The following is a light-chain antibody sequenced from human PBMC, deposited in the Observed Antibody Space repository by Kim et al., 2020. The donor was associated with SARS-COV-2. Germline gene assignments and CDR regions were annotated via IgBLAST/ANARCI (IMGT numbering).Light chain of an antibody. Sequence: DIQMTQSPSSVSASVGDRVTITCRASQGIGNWLAWYQQKPGKAPKLLIAGASSLQSWVPSRFSGSGTGTDFTLSISSLQPEDFATYYRQQADAFPLTFGGGTKVEIK. CDR3: QQADAFPLT. CDR1: QGIGNW. CDR2: GAS. J-gene: IGKJ4*01. V-gene: IGKV1-12*01.